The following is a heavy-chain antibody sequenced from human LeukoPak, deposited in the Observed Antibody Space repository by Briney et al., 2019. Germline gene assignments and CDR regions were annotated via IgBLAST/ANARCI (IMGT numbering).Heavy chain of an antibody. D-gene: IGHD6-19*01. J-gene: IGHJ4*02. Sequence: KASETLSLTCTVSGGSISSYYWSWIRQSAGKGLEWIGRIYTSGSTNYNPSLKSRVTISVDTSKNQFSLKLSSVTAADTAVYYCARGLSSGWYFTADYWGQGTLVTVSS. CDR3: ARGLSSGWYFTADY. CDR1: GGSISSYY. CDR2: IYTSGST. V-gene: IGHV4-4*07.